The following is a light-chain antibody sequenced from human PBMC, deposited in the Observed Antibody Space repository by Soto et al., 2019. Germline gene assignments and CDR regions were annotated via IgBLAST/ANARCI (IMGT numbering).Light chain of an antibody. V-gene: IGKV3-11*01. CDR1: QSVSSY. CDR3: QQRSNWPST. CDR2: DAS. Sequence: EIVLTQSPVTLSLSPGERATLSCRASQSVSSYLAWYQQKPGQAPRLLIYDASNRATGIPARFSGSGSGTDFTLTISSLEPEEFAFYYCQQRSNWPSTFGGGTKVEIK. J-gene: IGKJ4*01.